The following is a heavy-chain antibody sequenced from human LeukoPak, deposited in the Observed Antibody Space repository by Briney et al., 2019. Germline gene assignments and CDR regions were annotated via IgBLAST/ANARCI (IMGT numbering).Heavy chain of an antibody. V-gene: IGHV3-48*03. Sequence: GSLRLSCAASGFTFSSYEMNWVRQAPGKGLEWVSYISSSGSTIYYADSVKGRFTISRDNARNSLYLQMNSLRAEDTAVYYCAELGITMIGGVWGKGTTVTISS. J-gene: IGHJ6*04. D-gene: IGHD3-10*02. CDR3: AELGITMIGGV. CDR2: ISSSGSTI. CDR1: GFTFSSYE.